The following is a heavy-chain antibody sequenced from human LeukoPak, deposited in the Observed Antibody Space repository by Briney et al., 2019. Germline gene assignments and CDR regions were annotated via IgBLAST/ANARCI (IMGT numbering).Heavy chain of an antibody. CDR2: IYHSGST. D-gene: IGHD3-10*01. CDR1: GGSISTYY. Sequence: SETLSLTCTVSGGSISTYYWTWIRQPPGKGLEWIGSIYHSGSTYYNPSLKSRVTISVDTSKNQFSLKLSSVTAADTAVYYCASLGGYGSGRGENFDYWGQGTLVTVSS. V-gene: IGHV4-59*08. CDR3: ASLGGYGSGRGENFDY. J-gene: IGHJ4*02.